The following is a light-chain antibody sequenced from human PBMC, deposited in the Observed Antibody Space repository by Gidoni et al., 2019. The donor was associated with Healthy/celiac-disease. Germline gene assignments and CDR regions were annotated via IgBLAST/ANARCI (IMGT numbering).Light chain of an antibody. V-gene: IGLV4-69*01. CDR1: SGHSSYA. CDR2: LNSDGSH. CDR3: KTWGTGIQV. Sequence: QLVLTHSPSASASLGASVKLTCTLSSGHSSYAIAWHQQQPEKGPRYLMKLNSDGSHSKGDGIPDRFSGASSGAERYLTISSLQSEDEADYYCKTWGTGIQVFGGGTKLTVL. J-gene: IGLJ2*01.